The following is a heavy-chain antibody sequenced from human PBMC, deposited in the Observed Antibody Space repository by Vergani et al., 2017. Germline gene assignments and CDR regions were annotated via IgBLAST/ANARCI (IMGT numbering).Heavy chain of an antibody. CDR2: INNSGNG. V-gene: IGHV4-39*01. D-gene: IGHD3-16*01. J-gene: IGHJ2*01. CDR1: GDSIISRSTY. Sequence: QMQLQESGPGLVKASETLSLTCTVSGDSIISRSTYWGWFRKPPGKGREWIGSINNSGNGDSSSSLKSGVTISADTSKNQFSLRLTSVTAADTAVYYCASGKYYSDSTSHFRGRYFDVWGRGTLVTVPS. CDR3: ASGKYYSDSTSHFRGRYFDV.